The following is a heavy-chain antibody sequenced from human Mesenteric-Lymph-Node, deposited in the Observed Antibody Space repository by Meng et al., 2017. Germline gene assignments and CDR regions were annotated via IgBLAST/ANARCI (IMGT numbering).Heavy chain of an antibody. CDR3: AKSKGGILSDYLDS. D-gene: IGHD2-21*01. J-gene: IGHJ4*02. V-gene: IGHV3-30*18. CDR2: ISYDGSGK. CDR1: GFTFRSYG. Sequence: QVQLVESGGGVARPGGSLRRSGVVSGFTFRSYGMHWVRQAPGKGLEWAAVISYDGSGKFYADSVKGRFAISRDNSKNTLYLQMNNLRADDTAVYYCAKSKGGILSDYLDSWGQGTLVTVSS.